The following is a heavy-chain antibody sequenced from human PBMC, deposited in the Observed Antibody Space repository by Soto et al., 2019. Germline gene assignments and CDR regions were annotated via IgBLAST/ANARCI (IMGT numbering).Heavy chain of an antibody. CDR3: ARLDSSGYYYGYYFDY. CDR2: IYYSGST. V-gene: IGHV4-31*03. J-gene: IGHJ4*02. D-gene: IGHD3-22*01. Sequence: TLSLTCTVSGCSISSGGYYWSWIRQHRGKGLEWIGYIYYSGSTYYNPSLKSRVTISVDTSKSQFSLKLSSVTAADTAVYYCARLDSSGYYYGYYFDYWGQGTLVTVSS. CDR1: GCSISSGGYY.